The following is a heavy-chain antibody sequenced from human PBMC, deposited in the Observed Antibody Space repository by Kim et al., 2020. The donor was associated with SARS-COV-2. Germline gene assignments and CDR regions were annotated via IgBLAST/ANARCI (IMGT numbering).Heavy chain of an antibody. CDR1: GFAFSDYY. Sequence: GGSLRLSCVASGFAFSDYYMSWIRQAPGKGLEWVSYISGGSRHTNYADSVKGRFTISRDNAKNSLYLQMNSLRAEDTAVYYCARTESSGSYYRLDSWGQG. CDR2: ISGGSRHT. D-gene: IGHD1-26*01. V-gene: IGHV3-11*06. J-gene: IGHJ4*02. CDR3: ARTESSGSYYRLDS.